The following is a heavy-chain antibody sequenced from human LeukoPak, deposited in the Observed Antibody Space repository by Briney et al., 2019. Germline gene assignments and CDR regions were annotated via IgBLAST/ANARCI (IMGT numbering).Heavy chain of an antibody. CDR2: IYPGDSDT. Sequence: WMGIIYPGDSDTRYSPSFQGQVTISADKSISTAYLQWSSLKASDTAMYYCARHGSSSVFGYWGQGTLVTVSS. J-gene: IGHJ4*02. D-gene: IGHD6-6*01. V-gene: IGHV5-51*01. CDR3: ARHGSSSVFGY.